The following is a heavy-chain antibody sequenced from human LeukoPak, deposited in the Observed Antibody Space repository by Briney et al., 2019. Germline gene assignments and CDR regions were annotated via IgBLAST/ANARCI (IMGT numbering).Heavy chain of an antibody. J-gene: IGHJ4*02. D-gene: IGHD3-16*02. CDR3: ARGRRCQVGTRWHPDTHHDY. Sequence: PSETLSLTCAVSGFSISSGLFWGWIRRPPGKGLEWVGTIHYPESTYYNPSLSSRLTISMDTSKNHFSLKLSSVTAADTALYFCARGRRCQVGTRWHPDTHHDYWGQGILVTVSS. V-gene: IGHV4-38-2*01. CDR2: IHYPEST. CDR1: GFSISSGLF.